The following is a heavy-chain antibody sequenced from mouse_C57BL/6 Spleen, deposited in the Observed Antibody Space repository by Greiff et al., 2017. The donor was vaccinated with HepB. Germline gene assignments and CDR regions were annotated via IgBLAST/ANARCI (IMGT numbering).Heavy chain of an antibody. Sequence: VKLMESGAELARPGASVKLSCKASGYTFTSYGISWVKQRTGQGLEWIGEIYPRSGNTYYNEKFKGKATLTADKSSSTAYMELRSLTSEDSAVYFCARWGTTYPFAYWGQGTLVTVSA. J-gene: IGHJ3*01. V-gene: IGHV1-81*01. D-gene: IGHD1-1*01. CDR3: ARWGTTYPFAY. CDR1: GYTFTSYG. CDR2: IYPRSGNT.